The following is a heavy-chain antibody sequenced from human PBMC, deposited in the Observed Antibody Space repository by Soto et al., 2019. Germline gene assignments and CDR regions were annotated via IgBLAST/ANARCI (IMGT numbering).Heavy chain of an antibody. CDR3: ARVWSGGVY. CDR1: GFNFRSYW. Sequence: EVQLVESGGGLVQPGGSLRLSCVASGFNFRSYWMSWVRQAPGKGLEWVANIKQDGNEKDYVDSAKGRFTISRDNAKSTLYLQMNSLRVEYTAVYFCARVWSGGVYWGQGTLVTVSS. J-gene: IGHJ4*02. V-gene: IGHV3-7*05. CDR2: IKQDGNEK. D-gene: IGHD3-3*01.